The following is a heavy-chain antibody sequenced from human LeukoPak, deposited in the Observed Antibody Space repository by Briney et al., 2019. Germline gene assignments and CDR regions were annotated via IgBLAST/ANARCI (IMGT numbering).Heavy chain of an antibody. CDR3: ARVSGYDGTDFDY. CDR2: IYYSGST. D-gene: IGHD5-12*01. Sequence: SETLSLTCTGSGGSISSYYWSWIRQPPGKGLEWIGYIYYSGSTNYNPSLKSRVTISVDTSKNQFSLKLSSVTAADTAVYYCARVSGYDGTDFDYWGQGTLVTVSS. J-gene: IGHJ4*02. V-gene: IGHV4-59*08. CDR1: GGSISSYY.